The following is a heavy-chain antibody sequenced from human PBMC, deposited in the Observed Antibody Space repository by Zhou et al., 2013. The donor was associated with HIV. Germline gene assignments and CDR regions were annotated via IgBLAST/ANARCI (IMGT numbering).Heavy chain of an antibody. J-gene: IGHJ6*03. Sequence: QVQLQESGPGLVKPPETLSLTCAVSGFSISSAYYWGWIRQPPGKGLEWIGSIYHSGSTYYNPSLKSRVTISVDTSKNQFSLKLNSVTAADTAVYYCARVPNWGSIVPFYYMDVWGKGPRSPSP. V-gene: IGHV4-38-2*01. CDR1: GFSISSAYY. D-gene: IGHD7-27*01. CDR2: IYHSGST. CDR3: ARVPNWGSIVPFYYMDV.